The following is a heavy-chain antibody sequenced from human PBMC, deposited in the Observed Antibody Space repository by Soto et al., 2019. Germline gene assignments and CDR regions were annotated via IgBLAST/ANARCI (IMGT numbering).Heavy chain of an antibody. CDR2: IYWDNDK. J-gene: IGHJ6*02. D-gene: IGHD2-21*02. Sequence: QITLKESGPTLVKPTQTLTLTCTFSGFSLSTGGVGVGWIRQPPGEALEWLALIYWDNDKRYSPSLKSRLTITKDASKNQVVLTMTNMDPVDTATNYCAHSRCGGDCLQSYSSHYYYGMDVWGQGTTVTVSS. CDR3: AHSRCGGDCLQSYSSHYYYGMDV. V-gene: IGHV2-5*02. CDR1: GFSLSTGGVG.